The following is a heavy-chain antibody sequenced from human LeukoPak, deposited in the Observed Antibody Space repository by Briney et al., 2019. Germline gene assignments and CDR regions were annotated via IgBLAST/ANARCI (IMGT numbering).Heavy chain of an antibody. CDR3: ARVDSSSWYPDY. CDR1: GFTVSSNY. Sequence: GGSLRLSCAASGFTVSSNYMSWVRQAPGKGLEWVSVIYSGGSTYYADSVKGRFTISRDNSKNTLYLQMNSLRAEDTAVYYCARVDSSSWYPDYWGQGTLVTASS. V-gene: IGHV3-53*01. CDR2: IYSGGST. D-gene: IGHD6-13*01. J-gene: IGHJ4*02.